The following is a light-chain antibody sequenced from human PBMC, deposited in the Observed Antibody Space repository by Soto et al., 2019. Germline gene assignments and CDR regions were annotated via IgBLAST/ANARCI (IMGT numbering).Light chain of an antibody. CDR2: DAS. J-gene: IGKJ5*01. V-gene: IGKV1-5*01. Sequence: DIQMTQSPSTLSASLGDRVTITCRASQSVRSWLAWYQQKPGRAPKFLIYDASSLESGVPSRFSGSGSGTDFTLTISSLQPEDFATYYCQQANSLPPTFGQGTRLEI. CDR3: QQANSLPPT. CDR1: QSVRSW.